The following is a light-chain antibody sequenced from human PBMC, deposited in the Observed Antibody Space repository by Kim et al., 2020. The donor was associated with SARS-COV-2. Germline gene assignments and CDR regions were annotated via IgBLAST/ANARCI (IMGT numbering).Light chain of an antibody. J-gene: IGKJ3*01. CDR2: AAS. CDR3: NQLNIYSLT. CDR1: QGISSY. V-gene: IGKV1-9*01. Sequence: ASVGDRVTITCRASQGISSYLDWYQQKPGKAPKLLIYAASTLQGGVPSRFIGTGSGTDLTLTISIRQPEDLATYNFNQLNIYSLTLVPG.